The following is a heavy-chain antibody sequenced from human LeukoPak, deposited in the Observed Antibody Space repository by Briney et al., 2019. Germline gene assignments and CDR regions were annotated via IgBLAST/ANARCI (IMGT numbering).Heavy chain of an antibody. Sequence: GGSLRLSCAASGFSFSSYGMHWVRQAPGKGLEWVAVIWYDGRNKYYGDSVKGRFAISRDNSKNTLYLQMNSLRAEDTAVYYCARDSRGGTTVTTFFDYWGQGTLVTVSS. J-gene: IGHJ4*02. CDR1: GFSFSSYG. V-gene: IGHV3-33*01. CDR3: ARDSRGGTTVTTFFDY. D-gene: IGHD4-17*01. CDR2: IWYDGRNK.